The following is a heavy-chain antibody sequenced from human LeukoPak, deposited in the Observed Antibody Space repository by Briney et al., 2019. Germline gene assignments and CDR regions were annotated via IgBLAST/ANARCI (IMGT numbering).Heavy chain of an antibody. V-gene: IGHV4-4*07. CDR3: ARETVAASGIDAFDI. CDR2: TYTSEST. Sequence: PSETLSLTCSVSGGSISNYYWSWIRQPAGKGLEWIGRTYTSESTNYNPSLKSRVTISTDKSKNQFSLKLSSVTAADTAVYYCARETVAASGIDAFDIWGQGTMVTVSS. CDR1: GGSISNYY. D-gene: IGHD6-13*01. J-gene: IGHJ3*02.